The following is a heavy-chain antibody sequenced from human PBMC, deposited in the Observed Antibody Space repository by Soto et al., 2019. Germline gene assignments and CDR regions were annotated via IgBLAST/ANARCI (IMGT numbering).Heavy chain of an antibody. V-gene: IGHV3-30-3*01. J-gene: IGHJ6*02. D-gene: IGHD6-6*01. CDR1: GFAFSSYA. CDR2: ISSAGNSE. Sequence: QVQLVESGGGVVQPGRSLRLSCAASGFAFSSYAIHWVRQAPGKGLEWVAVISSAGNSEYYGDSVRGRFSISRDNSKNTVYLQMNSLKTEDTAVYFCARGGANRPGRGYYYGMDVWGQGATVTVSS. CDR3: ARGGANRPGRGYYYGMDV.